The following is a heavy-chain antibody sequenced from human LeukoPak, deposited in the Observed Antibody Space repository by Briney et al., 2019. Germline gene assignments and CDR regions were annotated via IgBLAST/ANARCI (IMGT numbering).Heavy chain of an antibody. V-gene: IGHV4-31*03. Sequence: SQTLSLTCTVSGGSISSGGYYWSWIRQHPGKGLEWIGYIYYSGSTYYNPSLKSRVTISVDTSKNQFSLKLSSVTAADTAAYYCARAAPAGFLEWLFPFWFDPWGQGTLVTVSS. CDR3: ARAAPAGFLEWLFPFWFDP. CDR1: GGSISSGGYY. CDR2: IYYSGST. J-gene: IGHJ5*02. D-gene: IGHD3-3*01.